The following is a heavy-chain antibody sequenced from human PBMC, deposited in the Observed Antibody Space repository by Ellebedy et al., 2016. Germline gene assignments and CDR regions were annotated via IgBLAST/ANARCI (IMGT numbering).Heavy chain of an antibody. V-gene: IGHV1-8*01. CDR3: ARDRVAVSGLCDY. Sequence: ASVKVSCKASGYTFTSHDINWVRQATGQGLEWMGWMNPNSGNTGYTQKFQGRVTMTRNTSISTAYMELSSLRSEDTAVYYCARDRVAVSGLCDYWGQGTLVTVSS. D-gene: IGHD6-19*01. CDR2: MNPNSGNT. CDR1: GYTFTSHD. J-gene: IGHJ4*02.